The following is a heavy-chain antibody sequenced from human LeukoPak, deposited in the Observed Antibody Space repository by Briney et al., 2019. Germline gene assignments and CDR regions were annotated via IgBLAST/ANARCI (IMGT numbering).Heavy chain of an antibody. V-gene: IGHV3-23*01. CDR3: AKGISEDGYNFERGADF. Sequence: PGGSLRLSCVASGFTFNTYVMSWVRQVPGKGLEWVSSVSGDGRDPYYTDSVKGRFTISRDNSKSAIFLQMSSLRVEDSAVYYCAKGISEDGYNFERGADFWGQGSLVTVSS. D-gene: IGHD5-18*01. CDR1: GFTFNTYV. CDR2: VSGDGRDP. J-gene: IGHJ4*02.